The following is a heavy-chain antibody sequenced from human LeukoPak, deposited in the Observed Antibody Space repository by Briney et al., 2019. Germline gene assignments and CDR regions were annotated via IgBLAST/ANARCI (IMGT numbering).Heavy chain of an antibody. CDR1: GGSISSGGYY. Sequence: SQTLSLTCTVSGGSISSGGYYWSWIRQHPGKGLEWLGYIYYSGSTYYNPSLKSRVTISVDTSKNQFSLKLSSVTAADTAVYYCARFTMVRGVIITGWFDPWGQGTLVTVSS. CDR3: ARFTMVRGVIITGWFDP. CDR2: IYYSGST. J-gene: IGHJ5*02. V-gene: IGHV4-31*03. D-gene: IGHD3-10*01.